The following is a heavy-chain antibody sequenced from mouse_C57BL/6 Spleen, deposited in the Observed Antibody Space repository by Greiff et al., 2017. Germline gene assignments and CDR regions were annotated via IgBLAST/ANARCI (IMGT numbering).Heavy chain of an antibody. Sequence: VQLQQSGAELVRPGTSVKVSCKASGYAFTNYLIEWVKQRPGQGLEWIGVINPGSGGTNYNEKFKGKATLTADTSSSTAYMQLSSLTSEDSAVYFCARHYYDYGRDPHFDYWGQGTTLTVSS. D-gene: IGHD2-4*01. J-gene: IGHJ2*01. CDR3: ARHYYDYGRDPHFDY. V-gene: IGHV1-54*01. CDR1: GYAFTNYL. CDR2: INPGSGGT.